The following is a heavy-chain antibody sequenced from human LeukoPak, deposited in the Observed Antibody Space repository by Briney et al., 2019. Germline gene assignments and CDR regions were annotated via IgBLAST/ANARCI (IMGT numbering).Heavy chain of an antibody. CDR3: ASFFSCSGGSYYTDLLPKPIYFDY. CDR1: GYTFTGYY. J-gene: IGHJ4*02. Sequence: GASVKVSCKASGYTFTGYYMHWVRQAPGQGLEWMGRINPNSGGTNYAQKFQGRVTMTRDTSISTAYMELSRLRSDDTAVYYCASFFSCSGGSYYTDLLPKPIYFDYWGQGTLVTVSS. D-gene: IGHD2-15*01. V-gene: IGHV1-2*06. CDR2: INPNSGGT.